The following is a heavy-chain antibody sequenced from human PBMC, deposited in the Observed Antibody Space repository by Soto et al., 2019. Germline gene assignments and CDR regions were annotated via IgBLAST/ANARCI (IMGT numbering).Heavy chain of an antibody. CDR2: IKQDGSEK. CDR3: ASRDITMVRGVYYYYGMDV. V-gene: IGHV3-7*05. D-gene: IGHD3-10*01. CDR1: GFTFSSSW. J-gene: IGHJ6*02. Sequence: EVQLVESGGGLVQPGGSLRLSCAASGFTFSSSWMSWVRQAPGKGLEWVANIKQDGSEKYYVDSVKGRFTISRDNAKNSLYLQMNSLRAEDTAVYYCASRDITMVRGVYYYYGMDVWGQGTTVTVSS.